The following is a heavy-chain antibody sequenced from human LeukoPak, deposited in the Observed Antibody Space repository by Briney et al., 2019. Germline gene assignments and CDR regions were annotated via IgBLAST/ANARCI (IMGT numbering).Heavy chain of an antibody. J-gene: IGHJ4*02. D-gene: IGHD6-19*01. CDR2: IYYSGST. CDR1: GGSISSSSYY. V-gene: IGHV4-39*07. Sequence: PSETLSLTCTVSGGSISSSSYYWGWIRQPPGKGLEWIGSIYYSGSTYYNPSLKSRVTISVDTSKNQFSLKLSSVTAADTAVYYCARARIAVAGPFDYWGQGTLVTVSS. CDR3: ARARIAVAGPFDY.